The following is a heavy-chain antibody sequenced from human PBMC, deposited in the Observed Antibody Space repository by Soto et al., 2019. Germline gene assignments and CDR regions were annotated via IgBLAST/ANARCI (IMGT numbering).Heavy chain of an antibody. CDR2: IKQDGSEM. D-gene: IGHD6-25*01. J-gene: IGHJ4*01. Sequence: EVHLVESGGGLVQPGGSLRLSCAVSGFTFSSYWMNWVRQAPGKGLEWVANIKQDGSEMYYVDSVKGRFTISRDNAKDSLYLKMNSLRAEDTAVYYCARDLAGPTYWGHGTLVTVSS. CDR3: ARDLAGPTY. V-gene: IGHV3-7*01. CDR1: GFTFSSYW.